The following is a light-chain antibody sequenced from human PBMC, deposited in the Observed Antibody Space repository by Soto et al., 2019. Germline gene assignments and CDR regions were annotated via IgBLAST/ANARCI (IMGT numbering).Light chain of an antibody. CDR2: KAS. J-gene: IGKJ1*01. CDR1: QNINTW. V-gene: IGKV1-5*03. Sequence: DIQMTQSPSTVSASVGDRVTIPCRASQNINTWLAWYQQKPGKAPKLLILKASSLESGVPSRFSGSGSGTEFTPTISSLQPDDLATYYCQQYNNYFWAFGQGTKVDIK. CDR3: QQYNNYFWA.